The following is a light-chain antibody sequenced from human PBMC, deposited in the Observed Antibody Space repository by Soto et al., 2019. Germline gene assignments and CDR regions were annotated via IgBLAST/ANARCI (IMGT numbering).Light chain of an antibody. J-gene: IGKJ1*01. CDR3: QQYCRSPRT. Sequence: EIVLTQSPGTLSLSPGERVTLSCRASQSVSSSYIAWYQQKPGQAPRLLIYGASSRATGIPDRFSGRASGTDFTLSISRLEPEDFGVYDCQQYCRSPRTFGQGSKVEIK. CDR1: QSVSSSY. V-gene: IGKV3-20*01. CDR2: GAS.